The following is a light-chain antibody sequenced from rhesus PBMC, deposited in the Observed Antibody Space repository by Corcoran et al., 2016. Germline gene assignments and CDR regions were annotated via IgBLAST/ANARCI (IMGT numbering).Light chain of an antibody. J-gene: IGKJ2*01. CDR3: LQYSSSPYS. CDR1: QRMSSW. Sequence: DIQMTQSPSSPSASVGDTVTITCRASQRMSSWLDWYQQKPGKAPKLLSYKASSLQSGVPSRFSGSGSGTDFTLTISSLQPEVFATYYCLQYSSSPYSFCQRTKVEIK. V-gene: IGKV1-22*01. CDR2: KAS.